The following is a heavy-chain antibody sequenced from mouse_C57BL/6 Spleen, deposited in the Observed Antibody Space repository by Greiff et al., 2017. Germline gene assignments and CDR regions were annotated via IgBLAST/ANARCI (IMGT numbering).Heavy chain of an antibody. CDR2: IDPSDSYT. V-gene: IGHV1-50*01. J-gene: IGHJ4*01. CDR1: GYTFTSYW. D-gene: IGHD2-1*01. CDR3: ARSRALGIYYGNYEGAMDY. Sequence: QVQLQQPGAELVKPGASVKLSCKASGYTFTSYWMQWVKQRPGQGLEWIGEIDPSDSYTNYNQKFKGKATLTVDTSSSTAYMQLSSLTSEDSAVYYCARSRALGIYYGNYEGAMDYWGQGTSVTVSS.